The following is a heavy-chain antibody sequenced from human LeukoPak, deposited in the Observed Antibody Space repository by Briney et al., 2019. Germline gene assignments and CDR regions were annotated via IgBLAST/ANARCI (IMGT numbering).Heavy chain of an antibody. Sequence: GGSLRLSCAAYGFTFSSYGMHWVRQAPGKGLEWVAVIWYDGSNKYYADSVKGRFTISRDNSKNTLYLQMNSLRAEDTAVYYCAKDAEPEEVSQIDYWGQGTLVTVSS. CDR3: AKDAEPEEVSQIDY. V-gene: IGHV3-33*06. CDR1: GFTFSSYG. J-gene: IGHJ4*02. CDR2: IWYDGSNK. D-gene: IGHD6-6*01.